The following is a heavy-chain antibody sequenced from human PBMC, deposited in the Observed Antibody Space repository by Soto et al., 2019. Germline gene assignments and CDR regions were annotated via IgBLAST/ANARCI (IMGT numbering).Heavy chain of an antibody. Sequence: QVTLKESGPVLVKPTETLTLTFTVSGFSLSNTRMGVSWIRQPPGKALEWLAHIFSNDEKSYSTSLKSRLTISKATSKSQVVLSMTNMDPVDTATYYCTRIEKGSATYTWGQGTLVTVSS. CDR2: IFSNDEK. CDR1: GFSLSNTRMG. V-gene: IGHV2-26*01. D-gene: IGHD3-10*01. J-gene: IGHJ5*02. CDR3: TRIEKGSATYT.